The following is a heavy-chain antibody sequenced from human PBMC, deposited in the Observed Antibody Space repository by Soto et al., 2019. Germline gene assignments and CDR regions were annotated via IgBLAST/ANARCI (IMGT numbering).Heavy chain of an antibody. CDR2: INPNSGGT. V-gene: IGHV1-2*04. J-gene: IGHJ3*02. D-gene: IGHD6-13*01. CDR1: GYTFTGYY. Sequence: ASVTVSDTASGYTFTGYYMHWVRQAPGQGLEWMGWINPNSGGTNYAQKFQGWVTMTRDTSISTAYMELSRLRSDDTAVYYCARDSLEVIAAAAGAFDIWGQGTMVTVSS. CDR3: ARDSLEVIAAAAGAFDI.